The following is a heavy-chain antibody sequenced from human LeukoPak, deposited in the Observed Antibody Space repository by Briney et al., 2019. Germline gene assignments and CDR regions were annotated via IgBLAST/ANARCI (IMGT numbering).Heavy chain of an antibody. D-gene: IGHD3-10*02. J-gene: IGHJ6*04. CDR1: GFTFSSYE. CDR3: AELGITMIGGV. Sequence: AGGSLRLSCAASGFTFSSYEMNWVRQAQGKGLEWVSYISSSGSTIYYADSGKGRFTIFRDNAQSSLYLHMNSLRAEGTVVYYCAELGITMIGGVWGKGTTVTISS. V-gene: IGHV3-48*03. CDR2: ISSSGSTI.